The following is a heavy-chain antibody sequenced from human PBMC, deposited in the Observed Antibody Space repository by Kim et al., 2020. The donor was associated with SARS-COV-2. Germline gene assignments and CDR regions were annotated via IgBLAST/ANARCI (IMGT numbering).Heavy chain of an antibody. D-gene: IGHD5-12*01. CDR1: GFSVSHNN. J-gene: IGHJ4*02. CDR3: AREGLRSGDGWGFDY. V-gene: IGHV3-53*01. CDR2: IYSGGST. Sequence: GGSLRLSCAASGFSVSHNNMAWVRQAPGKGLEWVSAIYSGGSTFHADSVGGRFTISRDNSRSTLYLQMNSLRADDTAEYYCAREGLRSGDGWGFDYWGQGALVTVSS.